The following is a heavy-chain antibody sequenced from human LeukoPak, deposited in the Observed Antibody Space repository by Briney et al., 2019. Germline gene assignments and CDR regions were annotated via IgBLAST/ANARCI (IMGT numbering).Heavy chain of an antibody. CDR1: GFTFSSYA. V-gene: IGHV3-23*01. CDR2: ISGSGGST. Sequence: GGSLRLSCAASGFTFSSYAMSWVRQAPGEGLEWVSAISGSGGSTYYADSVKGRFTISRDNSKNTLYLQMNSLRAEDTAVYYCAKSSNLPVALDYWGQGTLVTVSS. D-gene: IGHD4-11*01. CDR3: AKSSNLPVALDY. J-gene: IGHJ4*02.